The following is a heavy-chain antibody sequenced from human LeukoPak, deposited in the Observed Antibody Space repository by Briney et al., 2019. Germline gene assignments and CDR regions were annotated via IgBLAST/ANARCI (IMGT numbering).Heavy chain of an antibody. CDR2: ISGSGGST. V-gene: IGHV3-23*01. J-gene: IGHJ4*02. D-gene: IGHD5-24*01. CDR3: ARERIGDGYNYAY. CDR1: GFTVDDYA. Sequence: GGSLRLSCAASGFTVDDYAMHWVRQAPGKGLEWVSAISGSGGSTFYADSVKGRFTISRDDSKNTLYLQMNSLRAEDTAVYYCARERIGDGYNYAYWGQGTLVTVSS.